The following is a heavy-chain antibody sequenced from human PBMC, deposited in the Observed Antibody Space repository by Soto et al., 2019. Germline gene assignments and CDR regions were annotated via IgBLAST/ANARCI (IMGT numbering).Heavy chain of an antibody. Sequence: QVQLQQWGAGLLKPSETLSLTCAVYGGSFSGYYWSWIRQPPGKGLEWIGEINHSGSTNYNPSLKSQATISVDPSRTQFPLKLSSVTAADSAVYYCASSHEYCGYVYGYWGQGTLVTVSS. CDR3: ASSHEYCGYVYGY. CDR1: GGSFSGYY. D-gene: IGHD5-12*01. V-gene: IGHV4-34*01. CDR2: INHSGST. J-gene: IGHJ4*02.